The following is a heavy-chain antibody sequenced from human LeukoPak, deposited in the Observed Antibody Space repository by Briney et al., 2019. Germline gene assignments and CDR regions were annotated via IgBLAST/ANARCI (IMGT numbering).Heavy chain of an antibody. Sequence: PGGSLRLSCAASGFTVSSNYMSWVRQAPGKGLEWVANIKQDGSEKYYVDSMKGRFTISRDNAKNSLYLQMNSLRAEDMAVYYCARDLIAARRPYYFDHWGQGTLVTVSS. CDR1: GFTVSSNY. CDR2: IKQDGSEK. CDR3: ARDLIAARRPYYFDH. V-gene: IGHV3-7*01. J-gene: IGHJ4*02. D-gene: IGHD6-6*01.